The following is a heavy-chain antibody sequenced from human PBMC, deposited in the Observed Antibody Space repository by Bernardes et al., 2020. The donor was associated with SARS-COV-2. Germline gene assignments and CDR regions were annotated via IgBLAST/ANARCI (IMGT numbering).Heavy chain of an antibody. CDR1: EFTFSSYA. Sequence: GGSLRLSCAASEFTFSSYAMSWVRQAPGKGLEWVSSITTSSSSTYYADSVKGRFTISRDNAKNSLYLQMNSLRAEDTAVYFCARESDWNYVFDYWGQGTLVTVSS. V-gene: IGHV3-21*01. CDR2: ITTSSSST. J-gene: IGHJ4*02. D-gene: IGHD1-7*01. CDR3: ARESDWNYVFDY.